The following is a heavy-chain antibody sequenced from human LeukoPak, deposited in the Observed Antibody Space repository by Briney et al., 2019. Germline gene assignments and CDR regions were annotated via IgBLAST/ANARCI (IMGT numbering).Heavy chain of an antibody. D-gene: IGHD3-9*01. CDR1: GYSISSGYY. CDR2: IYHSGST. J-gene: IGHJ4*02. CDR3: ASLRYFDWLPQPLFDY. Sequence: SETLSLTCTVSGYSISSGYYWGWIRQPPGKGLEWIGSIYHSGSTYYNPSLKSRVTISVDTSKNQFSLKLSSVTAADTAVYYCASLRYFDWLPQPLFDYWGQGTLVTVSS. V-gene: IGHV4-38-2*02.